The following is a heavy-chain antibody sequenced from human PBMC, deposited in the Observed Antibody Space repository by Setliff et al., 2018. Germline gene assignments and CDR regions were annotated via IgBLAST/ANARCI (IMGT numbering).Heavy chain of an antibody. D-gene: IGHD6-19*01. V-gene: IGHV4-39*07. CDR2: IYYSGST. J-gene: IGHJ6*02. CDR3: ARVSQYSSGWYYYYYGMDV. Sequence: SETLSLTCTVSGGSISSSSYYWGWIRQPPGKGLEWIGRIYYSGSTYYNPSTKSRVTISEDTSKNQFSLKLSSVTAADTAVYYCARVSQYSSGWYYYYYGMDVWGQGTTVTVSS. CDR1: GGSISSSSYY.